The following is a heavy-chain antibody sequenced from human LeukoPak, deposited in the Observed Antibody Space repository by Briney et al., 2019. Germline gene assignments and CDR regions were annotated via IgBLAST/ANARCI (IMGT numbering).Heavy chain of an antibody. CDR2: TYYRSKWYD. Sequence: SQTLSLTCAISGDSVSSNSAIWSCIRQSPSRGLEWLGRTYYRSKWYDDYAVSVKSRITINPDTSRNQFSLQLNSVTPDDTAVYYCARDFGTTGWHTFDYWGQGTLVTVSS. CDR1: GDSVSSNSAI. V-gene: IGHV6-1*01. CDR3: ARDFGTTGWHTFDY. J-gene: IGHJ4*02. D-gene: IGHD6-19*01.